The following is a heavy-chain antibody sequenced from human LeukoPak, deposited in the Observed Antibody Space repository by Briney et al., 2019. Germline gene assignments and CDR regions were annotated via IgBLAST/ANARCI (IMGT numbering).Heavy chain of an antibody. J-gene: IGHJ4*02. CDR2: ISSSGSTI. V-gene: IGHV3-11*01. D-gene: IGHD3-22*01. Sequence: GGSLRLSCAASGFTFSGYYMSWIRQAPGKGLEWVSYISSSGSTIYYADSVKGRFTISRDNAKNSLYLQMNSLRAEDTALYYCAKSQEPGGYYDSSGYSSWGQGTLVTVSS. CDR3: AKSQEPGGYYDSSGYSS. CDR1: GFTFSGYY.